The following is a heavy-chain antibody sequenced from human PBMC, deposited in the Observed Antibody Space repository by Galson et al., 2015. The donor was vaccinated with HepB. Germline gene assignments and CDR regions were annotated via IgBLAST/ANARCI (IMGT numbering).Heavy chain of an antibody. CDR1: GFTFSGSA. CDR2: IRSKANSYAT. Sequence: SLRLSCAASGFTFSGSAMHWVRQASGKGLEWVGRIRSKANSYATAYAASVKGRFTISRDDSKNTAYLQMNSLKTEDTAVYYCTRHIVSGWFDPWGQGTLVTVSS. V-gene: IGHV3-73*01. CDR3: TRHIVSGWFDP. J-gene: IGHJ5*02. D-gene: IGHD3-16*02.